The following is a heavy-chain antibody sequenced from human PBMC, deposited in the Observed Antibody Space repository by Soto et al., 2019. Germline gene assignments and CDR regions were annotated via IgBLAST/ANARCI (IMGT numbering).Heavy chain of an antibody. CDR3: ARDEGGYDILTGYYKAHHFDQ. J-gene: IGHJ4*02. CDR2: ISPHNRNT. CDR1: GYTFGHFY. D-gene: IGHD3-9*01. Sequence: ASVKVSCKASGYTFGHFYITWVRQAPGQGLEWMGAISPHNRNTNYAEKFRGRVTMTTDTSTTTAYMELRSLRSDDTAVYYCARDEGGYDILTGYYKAHHFDQWSQGALVTVSS. V-gene: IGHV1-18*01.